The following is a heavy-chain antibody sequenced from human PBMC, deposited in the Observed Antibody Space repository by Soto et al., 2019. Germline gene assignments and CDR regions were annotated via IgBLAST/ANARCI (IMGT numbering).Heavy chain of an antibody. CDR3: ARDLQAVTYY. D-gene: IGHD2-15*01. Sequence: QVQLVQSGAEVKKPGASVKVSCKASGYTFTSYGISWVRQAPGQGLEWMGWISAYNGNTNYAQKLQGRVTMTTDTVTCSVYMERSSVISVDTAVYYSARDLQAVTYYWGQGTLVTVSS. J-gene: IGHJ4*02. CDR2: ISAYNGNT. V-gene: IGHV1-18*01. CDR1: GYTFTSYG.